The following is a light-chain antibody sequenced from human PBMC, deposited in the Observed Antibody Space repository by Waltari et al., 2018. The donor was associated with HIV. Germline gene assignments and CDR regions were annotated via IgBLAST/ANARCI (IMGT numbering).Light chain of an antibody. CDR1: SSTIGSTT. CDR3: ASWDDRLSGWV. J-gene: IGLJ3*02. V-gene: IGLV1-44*01. Sequence: QSVLTQPPSASGTPGQRVTISCSGSSSTIGSTTVNWYQPVPGTAPKLLIYSNNQRPSGVPDRFSGSKSGTSASLAISGLQSEDEVDYFCASWDDRLSGWVFGGGTKLTVL. CDR2: SNN.